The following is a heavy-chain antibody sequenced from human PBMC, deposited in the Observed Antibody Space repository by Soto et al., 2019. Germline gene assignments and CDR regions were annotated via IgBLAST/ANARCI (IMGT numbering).Heavy chain of an antibody. CDR3: ARGERLGLDY. Sequence: QVQLQESGPGLVKPSETLSLTCTVSGASISSYYWSWIRQSPGKGLEWIGYISYSRGTNYNPSLRGRVTISLDTSKNQFSLKLNSLTAEDTAMYYCARGERLGLDYWGQGTLVTVSS. D-gene: IGHD6-19*01. V-gene: IGHV4-59*01. CDR2: ISYSRGT. J-gene: IGHJ4*02. CDR1: GASISSYY.